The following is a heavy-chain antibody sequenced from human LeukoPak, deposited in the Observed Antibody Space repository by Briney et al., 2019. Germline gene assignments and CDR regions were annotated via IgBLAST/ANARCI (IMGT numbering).Heavy chain of an antibody. CDR2: IYYSGST. CDR3: ARDRAANY. V-gene: IGHV4-61*01. CDR1: GGSVSSSSYY. J-gene: IGHJ4*02. Sequence: SETLSLTCTVSGGSVSSSSYYWSWIRQPPGKGLEWIGYIYYSGSTNYNPSLKSRVTISVDTSKNQFSLKLSSVTAADTAVYYCARDRAANYWGQGTLVTVSS. D-gene: IGHD6-25*01.